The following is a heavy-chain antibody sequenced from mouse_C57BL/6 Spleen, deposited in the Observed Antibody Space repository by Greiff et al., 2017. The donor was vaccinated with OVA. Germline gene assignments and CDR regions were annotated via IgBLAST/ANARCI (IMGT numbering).Heavy chain of an antibody. CDR3: AAQGTGYAMDY. Sequence: EVKLMESGEGLVKPGGSLKLSCAASGFTFSSYAMSWVRQTPEKRPEWVAYISSGGDYIYYADTVKGRFTISRDNARNTLYLQMSSLKSEDTAMYYCAAQGTGYAMDYWGQGTSVTVSS. V-gene: IGHV5S21*01. J-gene: IGHJ4*01. D-gene: IGHD3-2*02. CDR2: ISSGGDYI. CDR1: GFTFSSYA.